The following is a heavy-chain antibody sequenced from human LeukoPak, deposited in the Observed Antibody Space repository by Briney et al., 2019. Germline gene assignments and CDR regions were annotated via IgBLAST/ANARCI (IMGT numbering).Heavy chain of an antibody. V-gene: IGHV3-7*01. CDR1: GFTFSSYW. Sequence: PGGSLRLSCAASGFTFSSYWMSWVRQAPGKGLEWVANIKQDGSEKYYVDSVKGRFTISRDNAKNSLYLQMNSLRAEDTAVYYRARDLGSIDFDYWGQGTLVTVSS. J-gene: IGHJ4*02. D-gene: IGHD2-2*03. CDR3: ARDLGSIDFDY. CDR2: IKQDGSEK.